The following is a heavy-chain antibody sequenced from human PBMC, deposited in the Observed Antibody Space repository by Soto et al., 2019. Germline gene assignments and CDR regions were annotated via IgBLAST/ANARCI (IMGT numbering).Heavy chain of an antibody. CDR1: GITFSSYS. V-gene: IGHV3-21*01. J-gene: IGHJ3*02. D-gene: IGHD6-6*01. CDR2: ISSTGTYI. CDR3: ARETNPYSSSSHAFDI. Sequence: EVQLVESGGGLVKPGGSLRLSCAASGITFSSYSMNWVRQAPGKGLEWVSSISSTGTYIDYADSVKGRFTISRDNAKNSLFLQMDSLRAEDAAFYYCARETNPYSSSSHAFDIWGQGTMVTVSS.